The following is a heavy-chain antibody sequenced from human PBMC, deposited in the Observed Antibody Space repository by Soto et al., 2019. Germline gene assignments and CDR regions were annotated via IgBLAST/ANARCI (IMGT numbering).Heavy chain of an antibody. D-gene: IGHD3-10*01. CDR3: TRAFHSDGSGSYPPPGGFDP. CDR1: GFTFGDYA. J-gene: IGHJ5*02. Sequence: GSLRLSCTASGFTFGDYAMSWVRQAPGKGLEWVGFIRSKAYGGTAEYAASVKGRFTISRDDSKSIAYLQMNSLKTEDTAVYYCTRAFHSDGSGSYPPPGGFDPWGQGTLVTVSS. CDR2: IRSKAYGGTA. V-gene: IGHV3-49*04.